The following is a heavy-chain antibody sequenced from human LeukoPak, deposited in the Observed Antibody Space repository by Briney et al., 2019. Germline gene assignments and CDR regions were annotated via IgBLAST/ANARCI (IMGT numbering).Heavy chain of an antibody. V-gene: IGHV1-8*01. J-gene: IGHJ6*03. CDR1: GYTFTSYD. CDR2: MNPNSGNT. D-gene: IGHD3-10*01. Sequence: ASVKVSCKASGYTFTSYDINWVRQATGQGLEWMGWMNPNSGNTGYAQKFQGRVTMTRNTSISTAYMELSSLRSEDTAVHYCARVSSMVRGVIYYYYYMDVWGKGTTVTVSS. CDR3: ARVSSMVRGVIYYYYYMDV.